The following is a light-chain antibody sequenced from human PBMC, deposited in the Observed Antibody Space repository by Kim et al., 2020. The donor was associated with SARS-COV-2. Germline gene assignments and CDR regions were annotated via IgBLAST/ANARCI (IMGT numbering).Light chain of an antibody. J-gene: IGLJ7*01. Sequence: QSALTQPASVSGCPVQSTTITCTGTYNDIGGYNLVYWYQQYPGKAPKLMISEVNKRPSGVSDRFSGSKSGNTASLAITGLQTEDEAVYHCCLHAGVTTLCGGGTQLTVL. CDR1: YNDIGGYNL. CDR3: CLHAGVTTL. CDR2: EVN. V-gene: IGLV2-23*02.